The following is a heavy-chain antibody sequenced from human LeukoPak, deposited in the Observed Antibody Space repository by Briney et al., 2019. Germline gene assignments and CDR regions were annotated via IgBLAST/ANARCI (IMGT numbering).Heavy chain of an antibody. CDR3: ARDSMIVADGFDI. V-gene: IGHV3-7*01. J-gene: IGHJ3*02. D-gene: IGHD3-22*01. CDR2: IKQDGSEK. Sequence: GGSLRLSCAASGFTFSSYWMSWVRQAPGKGLEWVANIKQDGSEKYYVDSVKGPFTISRDNAKNSLYLQMNSLRAEDTAVYYCARDSMIVADGFDIWGQGTMVTVSS. CDR1: GFTFSSYW.